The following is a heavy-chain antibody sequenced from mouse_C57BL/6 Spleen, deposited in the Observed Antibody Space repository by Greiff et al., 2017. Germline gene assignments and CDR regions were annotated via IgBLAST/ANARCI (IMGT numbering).Heavy chain of an antibody. D-gene: IGHD4-1*01. CDR2: INYDGSST. J-gene: IGHJ2*01. Sequence: VQLKESEGGLVQPGSSMKLSCTASGFTFSDYYMAWVRQVPEKGLEWVANINYDGSSTYYLDSLKSRFIISRDNAKNILYLQMSSLKSEDTATYYCARGTGVFDYWGQGTTLTVSS. CDR3: ARGTGVFDY. CDR1: GFTFSDYY. V-gene: IGHV5-16*01.